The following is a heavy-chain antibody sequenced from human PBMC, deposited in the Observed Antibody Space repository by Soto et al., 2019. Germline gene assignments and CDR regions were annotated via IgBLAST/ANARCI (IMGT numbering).Heavy chain of an antibody. CDR1: GFTFNSYA. V-gene: IGHV3-23*01. J-gene: IGHJ6*02. CDR3: ASKPHDYWSGYSYYYGMDV. D-gene: IGHD3-3*01. CDR2: ISGSGGGST. Sequence: GGSLRLSCVASGFTFNSYAMSWVRQAPGKGLEWVSGISGSGGGSTYYADSVKGRFTISRDNSKNTLYLQMNSLRAEDTAVYYCASKPHDYWSGYSYYYGMDVWGQGTTVTVSS.